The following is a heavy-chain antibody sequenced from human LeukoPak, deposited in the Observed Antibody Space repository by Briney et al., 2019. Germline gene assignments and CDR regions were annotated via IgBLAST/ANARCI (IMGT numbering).Heavy chain of an antibody. J-gene: IGHJ4*02. V-gene: IGHV1-69*05. CDR2: IIPIFGTA. Sequence: SVKVSCKASGGTFSSYAISWVRQAPGQGLEWMGGIIPIFGTANYAQKFQGRVTITTDESTSTAYMELSSLRSEDTAVYYCAGLSYYYDSSGQYYFDYWGQGILVTVSS. CDR3: AGLSYYYDSSGQYYFDY. D-gene: IGHD3-22*01. CDR1: GGTFSSYA.